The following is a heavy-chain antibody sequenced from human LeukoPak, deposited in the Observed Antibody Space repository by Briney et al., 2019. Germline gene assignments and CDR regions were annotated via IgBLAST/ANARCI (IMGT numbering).Heavy chain of an antibody. V-gene: IGHV4-59*08. J-gene: IGHJ5*02. CDR1: GGSISSYY. CDR2: IYYSGST. CDR3: ARQRDGGNWLDP. Sequence: KTSETLSLTCTVSGGSISSYYWSWIRQPAGKGLEWIGYIYYSGSTNYSPSLKSRVTMSLDTPKNQFSLKLSSVTAADTAVYFCARQRDGGNWLDPWGQGTLVTVSS.